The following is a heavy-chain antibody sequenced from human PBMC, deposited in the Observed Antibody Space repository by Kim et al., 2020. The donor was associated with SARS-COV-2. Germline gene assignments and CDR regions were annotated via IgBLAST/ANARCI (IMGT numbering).Heavy chain of an antibody. J-gene: IGHJ4*02. CDR1: GFTFSSYS. V-gene: IGHV3-21*04. CDR3: ARNDGGATTGLDY. D-gene: IGHD1-26*01. CDR2: ISSSSSYI. Sequence: GGSLRLSCAASGFTFSSYSMNWVRQAPGKGLEWVSSISSSSSYIYYADSVKGRFTISRDNAKNSLYLQMNSLRAEDTAVYYCARNDGGATTGLDYWGQGTLVTVSS.